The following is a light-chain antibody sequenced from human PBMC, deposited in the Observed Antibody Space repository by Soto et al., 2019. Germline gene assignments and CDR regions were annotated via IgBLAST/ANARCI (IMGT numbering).Light chain of an antibody. CDR1: QSVSTR. CDR2: DAS. CDR3: QQYNSYSWT. Sequence: DIQMKPSPSSLSASVGDRVTIICRASQSVSTRLAWYQQKPGKAPKVLIYDASSWAGGVPSRFTGSGSGTEFTLTIDSLQPDDFAPYYCQQYNSYSWTFGQR. J-gene: IGKJ1*01. V-gene: IGKV1-5*02.